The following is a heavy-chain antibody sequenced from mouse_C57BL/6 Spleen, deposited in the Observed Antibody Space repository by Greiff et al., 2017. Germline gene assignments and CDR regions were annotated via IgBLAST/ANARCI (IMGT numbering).Heavy chain of an antibody. D-gene: IGHD4-1*01. CDR3: ASALLGRGFAY. CDR1: GYTFTSYW. V-gene: IGHV1-64*01. CDR2: IHPNSGST. J-gene: IGHJ3*01. Sequence: VQLQQSGAELVKPGASVKLSCKASGYTFTSYWMHWVKQRPGQGLEWIGMIHPNSGSTNYNEKFKSKATLTVDKSSSTAYMQLSSLTSEDSAVYYCASALLGRGFAYWGQGTLVTVSA.